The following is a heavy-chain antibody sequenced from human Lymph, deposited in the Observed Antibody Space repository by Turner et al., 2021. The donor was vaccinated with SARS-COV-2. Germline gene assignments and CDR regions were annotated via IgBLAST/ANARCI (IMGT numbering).Heavy chain of an antibody. CDR1: VFIVSSNY. Sequence: EVQLVESGGGLIQPGGSLRLSCAASVFIVSSNYMSWVRQAPGKGLEGVSVIYSGGSTYYADSVKGRFTISRDNSKNTLYLQMNSLRAEDTAVYYCARVLPFGDYFDYWGQGTLVTVSS. CDR2: IYSGGST. V-gene: IGHV3-53*01. J-gene: IGHJ4*02. CDR3: ARVLPFGDYFDY. D-gene: IGHD3-10*01.